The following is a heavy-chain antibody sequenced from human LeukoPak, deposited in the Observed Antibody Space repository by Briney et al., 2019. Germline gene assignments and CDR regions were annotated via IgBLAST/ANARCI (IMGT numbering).Heavy chain of an antibody. J-gene: IGHJ3*02. CDR3: DRDTGAFDI. CDR2: IYHSGST. Sequence: SETLSLTCTVSGYSVSSGYYWGWIRQPPGKGLEWIGSIYHSGSTYYNPSLKSRVTISVDTSKNQFSLKLSSVAAADTAVYYCDRDTGAFDIWGQGTMVTVSS. CDR1: GYSVSSGYY. D-gene: IGHD1-14*01. V-gene: IGHV4-38-2*02.